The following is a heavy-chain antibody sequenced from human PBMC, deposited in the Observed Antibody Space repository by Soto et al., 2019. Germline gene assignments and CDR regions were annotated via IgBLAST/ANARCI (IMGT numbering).Heavy chain of an antibody. D-gene: IGHD2-15*01. CDR1: GGSFSGYY. CDR3: ARIRHDCSGGSCYLTVFDY. Sequence: SETLSLTCAVYGGSFSGYYWSWIRQPPGKGLEWIGEINHSGSTNYNPSLKSRVTISVDTSKNQFSLKLSSVTAADTAVYCCARIRHDCSGGSCYLTVFDYWGQGTLVTVS. J-gene: IGHJ4*02. V-gene: IGHV4-34*01. CDR2: INHSGST.